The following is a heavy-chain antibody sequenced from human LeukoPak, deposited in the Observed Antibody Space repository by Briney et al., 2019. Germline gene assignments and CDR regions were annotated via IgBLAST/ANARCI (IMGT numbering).Heavy chain of an antibody. J-gene: IGHJ4*02. CDR1: GFNSSTYW. CDR2: INQDGSVK. V-gene: IGHV3-7*03. D-gene: IGHD5-18*01. Sequence: GGSLRLSCAASGFNSSTYWMIWVRQAPGKGLEWVANINQDGSVKNYVDSVKGRFTISRDNAYNSLYLRMNSLGAADTAVYYCAKFRGYSYGPIGYWGQGTLVTVSS. CDR3: AKFRGYSYGPIGY.